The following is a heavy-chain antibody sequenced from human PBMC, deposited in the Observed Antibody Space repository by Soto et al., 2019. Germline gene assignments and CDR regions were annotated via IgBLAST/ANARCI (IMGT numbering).Heavy chain of an antibody. CDR1: GFSLSTSGVA. D-gene: IGHD2-21*02. J-gene: IGHJ3*02. CDR2: IYWDDDK. V-gene: IGHV2-5*02. Sequence: ITLKESGPTLVKPTQTLPLTCTFSGFSLSTSGVAVGWIRQPPGKALEWLALIYWDDDKRYSPSMKGRLTITRDTSKKQVVLIMTNMDPEDTATYYCAHRLTATAFDIWGQGTMVTVSS. CDR3: AHRLTATAFDI.